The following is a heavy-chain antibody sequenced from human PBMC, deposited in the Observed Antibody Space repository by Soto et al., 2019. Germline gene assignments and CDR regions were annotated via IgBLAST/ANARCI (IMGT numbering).Heavy chain of an antibody. CDR2: ISGSGGTT. Sequence: EVHLLESGGGLVQPGGSLRLSCAASGFTFISSAMSWVRQAPGKGLEWVSAISGSGGTTYYADSVKGRFTISRDNSKNTLYLQMNSLRAEDTAVYYCAKNVWGITIFGGMDVWGQGTTVTVSS. D-gene: IGHD3-9*01. J-gene: IGHJ6*02. CDR3: AKNVWGITIFGGMDV. V-gene: IGHV3-23*01. CDR1: GFTFISSA.